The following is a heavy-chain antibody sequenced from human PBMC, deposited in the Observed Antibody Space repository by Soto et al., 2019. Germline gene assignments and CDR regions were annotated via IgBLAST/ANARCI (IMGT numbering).Heavy chain of an antibody. CDR1: GFTFSRSA. Sequence: ELQLLGSGGGLVQPGGSLRLSCAASGFTFSRSALHWVRQAPGKGLEWVSAISGSGGSAYYADSVKGRFTISRDNFKNTLYIQMNSLRVEDTAIYYCAKATDDDFWSGPSFDPWGQGTLVTVSS. D-gene: IGHD3-3*01. CDR3: AKATDDDFWSGPSFDP. V-gene: IGHV3-23*01. CDR2: ISGSGGSA. J-gene: IGHJ5*02.